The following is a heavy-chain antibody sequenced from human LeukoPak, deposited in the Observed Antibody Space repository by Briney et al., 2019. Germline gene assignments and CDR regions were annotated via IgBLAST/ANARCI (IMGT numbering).Heavy chain of an antibody. CDR3: ANHTAMVYFDY. D-gene: IGHD5-18*01. J-gene: IGHJ4*02. CDR1: GFTFSSYG. Sequence: GGSLRLSCAASGFTFSSYGMHWVRQAPGKGLEWVAVISYDGSNKYYADSVKGRFTISRDNSKNTLYLQMNSLRAEDTAVYYCANHTAMVYFDYWGQGTLVTVSS. V-gene: IGHV3-30*18. CDR2: ISYDGSNK.